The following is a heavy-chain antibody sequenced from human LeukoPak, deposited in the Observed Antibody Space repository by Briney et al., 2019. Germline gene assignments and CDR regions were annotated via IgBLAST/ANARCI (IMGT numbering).Heavy chain of an antibody. J-gene: IGHJ4*02. D-gene: IGHD3-22*01. V-gene: IGHV3-23*01. Sequence: PGGSLRLSCAASGFTFSTYAMSWVRQAPGKGLEWVSTISGSGGTTYYADSVKGLFTISRDNSKNTLYLQMNSLRAEDTAVYYCARADYYDSSYFDYWGQGTLVTVSS. CDR3: ARADYYDSSYFDY. CDR2: ISGSGGTT. CDR1: GFTFSTYA.